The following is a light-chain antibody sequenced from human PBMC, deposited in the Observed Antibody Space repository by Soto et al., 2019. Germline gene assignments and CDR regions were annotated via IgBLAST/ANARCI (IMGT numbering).Light chain of an antibody. CDR1: SGSIASTY. Sequence: NFMLTQPHSVSESPGKTVIISCTRSSGSIASTYVQWYRLRPGSAPSTVIYEDNQRPSGIPDRFSGSIDSSSNSASLTISGLKTEDEGDYYCQSYGTSAPWVLGGGTKLTVL. CDR3: QSYGTSAPWV. CDR2: EDN. V-gene: IGLV6-57*04. J-gene: IGLJ3*02.